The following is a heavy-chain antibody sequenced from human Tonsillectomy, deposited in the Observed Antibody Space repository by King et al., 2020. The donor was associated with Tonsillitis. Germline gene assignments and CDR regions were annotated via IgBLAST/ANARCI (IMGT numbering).Heavy chain of an antibody. D-gene: IGHD6-6*01. CDR3: ARAGYSSSSDWFDP. V-gene: IGHV4-4*02. CDR2: IYQIGGT. J-gene: IGHJ5*02. CDR1: GGSISSSNW. Sequence: QMQLQESGPGLVKPSGTLSLTCAVSGGSISSSNWWSWVRQPPGKGLEWIGEIYQIGGTNYNPSRKSRVTISVDKSKNQFSMKLSSVTAADTAVYYCARAGYSSSSDWFDPWGQGTLVTVSS.